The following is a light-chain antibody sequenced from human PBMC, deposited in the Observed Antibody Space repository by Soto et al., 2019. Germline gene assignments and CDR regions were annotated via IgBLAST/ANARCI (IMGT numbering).Light chain of an antibody. CDR1: QRISSN. CDR2: GAS. CDR3: QQYNNWPPAYT. Sequence: EIVMTQSPATLSVSPRERATLSCRASQRISSNLAWYQQKPGQAPRLLIYGASTSATGIPERFSGSGSGTEFTLTISSLQSEDFAVYYCQQYNNWPPAYTFGQGTKVDIK. J-gene: IGKJ2*01. V-gene: IGKV3-15*01.